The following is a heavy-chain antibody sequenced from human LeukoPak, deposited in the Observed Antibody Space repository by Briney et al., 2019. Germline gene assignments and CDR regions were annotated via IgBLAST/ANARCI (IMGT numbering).Heavy chain of an antibody. V-gene: IGHV4-59*01. CDR1: GGSNSSYY. J-gene: IGHJ4*02. Sequence: PSETLSLTCTVSGGSNSSYYWSWIRQPPGKGLEWIGYIYYSGSTNYNPSLKSRVTISVDTSKNQFSLKLSSVTAADTAVYYCARGYRGSSSFDYWGQGTLVTVSS. CDR3: ARGYRGSSSFDY. CDR2: IYYSGST. D-gene: IGHD6-6*01.